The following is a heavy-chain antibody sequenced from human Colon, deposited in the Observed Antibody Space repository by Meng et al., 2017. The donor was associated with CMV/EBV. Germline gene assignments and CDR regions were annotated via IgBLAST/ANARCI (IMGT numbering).Heavy chain of an antibody. D-gene: IGHD3-16*01. CDR2: VYFNGGS. V-gene: IGHV4-39*07. Sequence: SETLSLTCTVSGGSLNSNYYWGWIRQSPEKGLEWIGNVYFNGGSYYNPSLKSRVTVSLDASKNQFFLNLTSVTAADTAVYYCARDLGGDYFDYWGQGTLVTVSS. J-gene: IGHJ4*02. CDR1: GGSLNSNYY. CDR3: ARDLGGDYFDY.